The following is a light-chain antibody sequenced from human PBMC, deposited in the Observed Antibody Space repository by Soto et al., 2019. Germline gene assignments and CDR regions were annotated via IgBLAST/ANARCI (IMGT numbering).Light chain of an antibody. J-gene: IGLJ1*01. Sequence: QSVLTQPRSVSGSPGQSVTISCTGTSSDVGRYDYVSWYQQYPGEAPKLISYDVTERPSGVPDRFSGSKSGNTASLTISGLGAEDEAAYYCGSFAGSYSYVLGQGSKVTVL. CDR1: SSDVGRYDY. V-gene: IGLV2-11*01. CDR2: DVT. CDR3: GSFAGSYSYV.